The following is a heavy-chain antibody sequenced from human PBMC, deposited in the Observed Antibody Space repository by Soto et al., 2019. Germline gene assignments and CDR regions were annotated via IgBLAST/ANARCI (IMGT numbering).Heavy chain of an antibody. D-gene: IGHD5-12*01. CDR3: ARAVNSGYDYVIQSSPLDX. CDR2: INTNSGGT. J-gene: IGHJ5*02. V-gene: IGHV1-2*02. Sequence: ASVKVSCKASGYTFTGYYMHWVRQAPGQGIEWMGWINTNSGGTNYAQKFQGGVTMTRDTSISTAYMELSRLRSDDTAVYYCARAVNSGYDYVIQSSPLDXWGQGTLVT. CDR1: GYTFTGYY.